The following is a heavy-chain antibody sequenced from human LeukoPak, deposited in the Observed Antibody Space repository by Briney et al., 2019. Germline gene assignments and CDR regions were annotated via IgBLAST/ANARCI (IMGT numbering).Heavy chain of an antibody. CDR3: HTLIRGPYYMDV. CDR2: INPSGGST. J-gene: IGHJ6*03. V-gene: IGHV1-46*01. Sequence: ASVKVSCKASGYTFTSYYMHWVRQAPGQGLEWMGIINPSGGSTSYAQKFQGRVTMTRDTSTSTVYMELSSLRSEDTAVYYCHTLIRGPYYMDVWGKGTTVTISS. D-gene: IGHD3-10*01. CDR1: GYTFTSYY.